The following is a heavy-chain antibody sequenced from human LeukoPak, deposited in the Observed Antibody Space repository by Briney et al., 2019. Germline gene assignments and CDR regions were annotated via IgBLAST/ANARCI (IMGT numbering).Heavy chain of an antibody. J-gene: IGHJ4*02. CDR1: GFTFSSYS. CDR3: ARGLRFLEWTMDY. V-gene: IGHV3-48*01. CDR2: ISSSSSTI. D-gene: IGHD3-3*01. Sequence: GSLRLSCAASGFTFSSYSMNWVRQAPGKGLEWVSYISSSSSTIYYADSVKGRFTISRDNAKNSLYLQMNSLRAEDTAVYYCARGLRFLEWTMDYWGQGTLVTVSS.